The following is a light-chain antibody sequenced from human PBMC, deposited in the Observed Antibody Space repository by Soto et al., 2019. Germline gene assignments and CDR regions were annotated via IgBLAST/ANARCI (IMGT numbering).Light chain of an antibody. J-gene: IGLJ3*02. CDR1: SGSIASNY. CDR2: EDS. Sequence: NFMLTQPHSVSESPGKTVTISCIHSSGSIASNYVQCPGSSPTTVIYEDSQRPSGVPDRFSGSIDSSSNSASLTISGLKTDDEAHYYCQSYDCSNQVFGGGTKLTVL. CDR3: QSYDCSNQV. V-gene: IGLV6-57*01.